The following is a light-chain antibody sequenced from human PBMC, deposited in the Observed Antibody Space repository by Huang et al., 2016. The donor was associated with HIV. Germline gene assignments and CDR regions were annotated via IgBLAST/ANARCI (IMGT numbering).Light chain of an antibody. CDR1: QSVSGSY. J-gene: IGKJ1*01. CDR2: GAS. V-gene: IGKV3-20*01. Sequence: EVVLTQSPGTLSSSPGESATLSCRASQSVSGSYLAWYQQKPGQAPRLLIYGASTRATGIPDRFSVSGSGTDFTLTISTLEPEDFAVYYCQQYDNSLWTFGQGTKVEIK. CDR3: QQYDNSLWT.